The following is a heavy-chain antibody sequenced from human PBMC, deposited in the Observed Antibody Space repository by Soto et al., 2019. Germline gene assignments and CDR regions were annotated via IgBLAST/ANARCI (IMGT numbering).Heavy chain of an antibody. V-gene: IGHV1-69*17. CDR1: GGTFSIYA. CDR3: ASGAVVSPDHNIVALYYYGMDV. Sequence: QVQLVQSGAEVKKPGSSVNVSCKASGGTFSIYAISWVRQAPGQGLEWMGGIIPIFAIRNSPQKFQGRLTITADQSTSTAYMELSSLRSEDTAVYYCASGAVVSPDHNIVALYYYGMDVWGQGTTVAVS. D-gene: IGHD3-22*01. CDR2: IIPIFAIR. J-gene: IGHJ6*02.